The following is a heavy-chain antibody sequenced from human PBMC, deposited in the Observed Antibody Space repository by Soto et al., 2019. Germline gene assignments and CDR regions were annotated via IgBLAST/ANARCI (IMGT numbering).Heavy chain of an antibody. V-gene: IGHV1-69*13. J-gene: IGHJ6*01. CDR2: IIPIFGTA. CDR1: GGTFSSYA. D-gene: IGHD2-21*02. Sequence: ASVKVSCKASGGTFSSYAISWVRQAPGQGLEWMGGIIPIFGTANYAQKFQGRVTITADESTSTAYMELSSLRSEDTAGYYCASTYHCGGDCSPTNYYYYGMDVWGQGTTVTVSS. CDR3: ASTYHCGGDCSPTNYYYYGMDV.